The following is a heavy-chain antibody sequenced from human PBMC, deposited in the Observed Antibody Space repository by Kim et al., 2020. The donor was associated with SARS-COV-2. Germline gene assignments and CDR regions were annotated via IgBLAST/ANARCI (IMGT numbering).Heavy chain of an antibody. V-gene: IGHV3-33*06. CDR3: VKVVGLFGMAADSFDI. J-gene: IGHJ3*02. Sequence: GGSLRLSCAASGFIFHKYGMHWVRQAPGKGLQWVAVIWYDGSNKFYADSVKGRFTISRDNSNNTMYLQMTSLRAEDTAVYYCVKVVGLFGMAADSFDIWGQGIMVTVSS. D-gene: IGHD3-10*02. CDR1: GFIFHKYG. CDR2: IWYDGSNK.